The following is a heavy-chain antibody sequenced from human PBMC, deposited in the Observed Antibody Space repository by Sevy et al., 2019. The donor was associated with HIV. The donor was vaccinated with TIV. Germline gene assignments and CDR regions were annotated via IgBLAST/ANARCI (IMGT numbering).Heavy chain of an antibody. D-gene: IGHD2-15*01. CDR1: GITFSSYA. CDR2: ISGSGGTT. V-gene: IGHV3-23*01. J-gene: IGHJ3*02. Sequence: GGSLRLSCAASGITFSSYAMNWVRQAPGRGLEWVSSISGSGGTTYFAHSVKGRFTISRDNSKNTLYLQMNTLRAEDTAIYYCAKDFRYCSGISCYSLFDMWGQGTMVTVSS. CDR3: AKDFRYCSGISCYSLFDM.